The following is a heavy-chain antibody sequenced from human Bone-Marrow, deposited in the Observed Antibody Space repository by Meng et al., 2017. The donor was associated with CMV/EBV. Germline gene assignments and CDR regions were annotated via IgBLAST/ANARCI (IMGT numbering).Heavy chain of an antibody. CDR1: GFTFSDYY. V-gene: IGHV3-11*01. CDR3: ARGGSDSVVVISPTRH. J-gene: IGHJ4*03. D-gene: IGHD2-15*01. CDR2: ISGRGETV. Sequence: GGSLRLSCAVSGFTFSDYYMSWVRQVPGEGLEWLSHISGRGETVYYADSVKGRFTISRDNAENSLYLQMNNLRADDTAVYYCARGGSDSVVVISPTRHWGQGTLVTVSS.